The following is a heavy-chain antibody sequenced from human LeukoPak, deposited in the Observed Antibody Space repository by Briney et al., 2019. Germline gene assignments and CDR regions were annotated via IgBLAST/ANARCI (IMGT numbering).Heavy chain of an antibody. CDR2: ISSSGSTI. CDR1: GFTFSSYE. V-gene: IGHV3-48*03. D-gene: IGHD6-19*01. J-gene: IGHJ4*02. CDR3: ARSGSGWYRYYFDY. Sequence: PGGSLRLSCAASGFTFSSYEMNWVRQAPGKGLEWVSYISSSGSTIYYADSVKGRFTISRDNAKNSLYLQMNSLRVEDTAVYYCARSGSGWYRYYFDYWGQGTLVTVSS.